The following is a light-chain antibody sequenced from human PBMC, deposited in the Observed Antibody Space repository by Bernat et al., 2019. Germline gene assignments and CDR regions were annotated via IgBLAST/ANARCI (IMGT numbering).Light chain of an antibody. CDR2: AAF. CDR3: QQSYSNPLT. V-gene: IGKV1-16*01. Sequence: DIQMTQSPSSLSASVGDRVTITGRASQGISNYLAWCQQKPGKAPKSLIYAAFVLQRGVPSRCSGSGSGTDFTLTISSLQPEDFATYYCQQSYSNPLTFGPGTKVDI. J-gene: IGKJ3*01. CDR1: QGISNY.